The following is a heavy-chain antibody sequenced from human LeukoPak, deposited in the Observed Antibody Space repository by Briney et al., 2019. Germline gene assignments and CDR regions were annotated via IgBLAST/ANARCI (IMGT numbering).Heavy chain of an antibody. J-gene: IGHJ4*02. V-gene: IGHV1-2*02. Sequence: GASVKVSCRASGYTFSRYFMHWVRQAPGQGLEWMGWIYPNSGGTKYAQKFQGRVTMTRDTSISTIYMELSSLRSDDTAVYYCARFSGSSNFDYWGQGTLVTVPS. CDR1: GYTFSRYF. CDR3: ARFSGSSNFDY. CDR2: IYPNSGGT. D-gene: IGHD1-26*01.